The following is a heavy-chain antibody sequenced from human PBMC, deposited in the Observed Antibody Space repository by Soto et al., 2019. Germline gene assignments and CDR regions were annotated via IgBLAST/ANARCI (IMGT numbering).Heavy chain of an antibody. CDR1: GFTFSSYG. J-gene: IGHJ4*02. V-gene: IGHV3-30*18. Sequence: QVQLVESGGGVVQPGRSLRLSCAASGFTFSSYGMHWVRQAPGKGLEWVAVISCDGSNKYYADSVKGRFTISRENSKNTLYMQMNSLRAEDTAVYYCAKDRRKVVVAAPFDYWGQGTLVTVSS. CDR2: ISCDGSNK. D-gene: IGHD2-15*01. CDR3: AKDRRKVVVAAPFDY.